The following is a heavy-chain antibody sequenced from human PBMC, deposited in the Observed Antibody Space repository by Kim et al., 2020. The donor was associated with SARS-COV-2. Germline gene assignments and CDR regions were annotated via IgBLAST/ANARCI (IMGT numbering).Heavy chain of an antibody. CDR3: ARDPSYSSSSAYYYYGMDV. Sequence: GRFTISRDNAKNSLFLKMNSLRAEDTAVYYCARDPSYSSSSAYYYYGMDVWGQGTTVTVSS. V-gene: IGHV3-11*06. J-gene: IGHJ6*02. D-gene: IGHD6-6*01.